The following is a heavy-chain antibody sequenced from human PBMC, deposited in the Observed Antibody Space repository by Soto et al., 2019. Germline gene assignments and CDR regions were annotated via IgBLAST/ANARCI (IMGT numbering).Heavy chain of an antibody. CDR3: AREGRYSYGSPPHDAFDI. J-gene: IGHJ3*02. CDR2: IIPIFGTA. V-gene: IGHV1-69*13. CDR1: GYTFTSYG. Sequence: GPSVKVSCKASGYTFTSYGISWVRQAPGQGLEWMGGIIPIFGTANYAQKFQGRVTITADESTSTAYMELSSLRSEDTAVYYCAREGRYSYGSPPHDAFDIWGQGTMVTVSS. D-gene: IGHD5-18*01.